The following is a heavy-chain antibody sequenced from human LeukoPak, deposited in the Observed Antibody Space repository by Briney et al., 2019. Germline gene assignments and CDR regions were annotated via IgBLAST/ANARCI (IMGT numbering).Heavy chain of an antibody. D-gene: IGHD6-13*01. J-gene: IGHJ3*01. CDR3: VKRDPSWRYAFDV. CDR1: GFTFSNYG. V-gene: IGHV3-23*01. CDR2: IGGEGGRT. Sequence: GGSLRLSCAASGFTFSNYGMNWVRQAPVKGLEWVSSIGGEGGRTYYADSVKGQFTISRDNSKSKLYLQMTSLRAEDTAVYYCVKRDPSWRYAFDVWGQGTMVTVSS.